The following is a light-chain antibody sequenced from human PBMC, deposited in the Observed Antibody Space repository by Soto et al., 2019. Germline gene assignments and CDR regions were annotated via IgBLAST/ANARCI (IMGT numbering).Light chain of an antibody. V-gene: IGKV3-15*01. CDR3: QQYNIWPPWT. CDR2: DAS. Sequence: ILMTQSPATLSVSPGERATLSCRASQSDSNNLAWYQQKPGQAPRLLIYDASTRATGIPARFSGSGSGTEFTLTISGRQSEDFAVYYCQQYNIWPPWTFGQGTKVEVK. J-gene: IGKJ1*01. CDR1: QSDSNN.